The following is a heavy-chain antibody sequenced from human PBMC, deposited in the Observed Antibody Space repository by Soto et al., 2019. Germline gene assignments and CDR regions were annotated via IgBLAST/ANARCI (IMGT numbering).Heavy chain of an antibody. CDR3: VREDWHRFDS. Sequence: EVQLVESGGRLVQPGGSLRLSCAASGFMFSAYWMSWVRQDPGKGQEWVATISGGASDKFYVDSVKGRFTISRDDSKNTLYLQMNSLRDEDTAVYYCVREDWHRFDSWGQGTLVTVSS. V-gene: IGHV3-7*01. J-gene: IGHJ4*02. CDR1: GFMFSAYW. D-gene: IGHD2-21*01. CDR2: ISGGASDK.